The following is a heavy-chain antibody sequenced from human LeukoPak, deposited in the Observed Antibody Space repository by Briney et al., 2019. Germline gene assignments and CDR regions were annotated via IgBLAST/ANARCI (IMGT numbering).Heavy chain of an antibody. J-gene: IGHJ5*02. Sequence: ASVKVSCKASGYTFTGYYMHWVRQAPGQGLEWMGWINPNSGGTNYAQKFQGRVTMTRDTSISTAYMELSRLRSDDTAVYYCARDGIAAAGTQNWFDPWGQGTLVTVSS. V-gene: IGHV1-2*02. CDR2: INPNSGGT. D-gene: IGHD6-13*01. CDR3: ARDGIAAAGTQNWFDP. CDR1: GYTFTGYY.